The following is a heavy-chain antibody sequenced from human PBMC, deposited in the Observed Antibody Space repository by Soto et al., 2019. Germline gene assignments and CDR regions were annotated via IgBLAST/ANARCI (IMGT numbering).Heavy chain of an antibody. V-gene: IGHV4-59*01. Sequence: GSLRLSCAASGFTFSRYWMSWIRQTPGKGLEWIGYIYYTGSTNYNPSLKGRVTMSVDTSRDQVSLRLRSVTRADTAVYYCARDQYDFRSGSYYYAMEVWGQGTKVTVSS. D-gene: IGHD3-3*01. CDR2: IYYTGST. J-gene: IGHJ6*02. CDR3: ARDQYDFRSGSYYYAMEV. CDR1: GFTFSRYW.